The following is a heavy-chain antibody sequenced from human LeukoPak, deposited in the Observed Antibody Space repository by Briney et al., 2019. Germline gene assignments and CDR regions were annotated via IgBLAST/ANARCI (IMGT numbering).Heavy chain of an antibody. J-gene: IGHJ6*03. CDR1: GFTFSSYG. Sequence: LSGGSLRLSCAASGFTFSSYGMHWVRQAPGKGLEWVAYVHYDGSILYHTDSVKGRFTISRDNSKHTAHLQMSSLTTDDTGVYYCAQDKVPMDVWGKGTTVTVSS. CDR2: VHYDGSIL. CDR3: AQDKVPMDV. V-gene: IGHV3-30*02.